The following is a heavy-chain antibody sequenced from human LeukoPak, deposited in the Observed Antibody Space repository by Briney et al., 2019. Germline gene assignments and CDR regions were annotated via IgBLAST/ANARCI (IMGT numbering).Heavy chain of an antibody. D-gene: IGHD2-2*01. V-gene: IGHV3-48*04. Sequence: PGGSLRLSCAASGFTFSSYSMNWVCQAPGKGLEWVSYISSSSSTIYYADSVKGRFTISRDNAKNSLYLQMNSLRAEDTAVYYCARGPVVPAATGALDDYGDYWGQGTLVTVSS. J-gene: IGHJ4*02. CDR1: GFTFSSYS. CDR2: ISSSSSTI. CDR3: ARGPVVPAATGALDDYGDY.